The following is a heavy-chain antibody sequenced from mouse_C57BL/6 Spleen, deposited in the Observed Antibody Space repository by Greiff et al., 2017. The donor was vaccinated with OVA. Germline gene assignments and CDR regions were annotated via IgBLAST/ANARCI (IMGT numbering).Heavy chain of an antibody. J-gene: IGHJ4*01. CDR3: ARAGSNYGGAMDY. D-gene: IGHD2-5*01. V-gene: IGHV5-17*01. CDR2: ISSGSSTI. CDR1: GFTFSDYG. Sequence: EVNVVESGGGLVKPGGSLKLSCAASGFTFSDYGMHWVRQAPEKGLEWVAYISSGSSTIYYADTVKGRFTISRDNAKNTLFLQMTSLRSEDTAMYYCARAGSNYGGAMDYWGQGTSVTVSS.